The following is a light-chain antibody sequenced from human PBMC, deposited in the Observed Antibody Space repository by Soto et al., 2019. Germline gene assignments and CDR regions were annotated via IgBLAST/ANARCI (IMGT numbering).Light chain of an antibody. CDR2: DAS. CDR3: QQYNTYAT. J-gene: IGKJ5*01. CDR1: QNIRNL. Sequence: DIQLTQSPSTLSAAVVHRVTITCRASQNIRNLLAWYQQKPGKAPKPLIYDASTLKTGVPSRFSGSGSGSEFNFTITGLQPDDFASYFCQQYNTYATVGQGTRLEI. V-gene: IGKV1-5*01.